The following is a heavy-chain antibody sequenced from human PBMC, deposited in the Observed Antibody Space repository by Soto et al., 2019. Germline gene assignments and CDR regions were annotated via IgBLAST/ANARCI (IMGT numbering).Heavy chain of an antibody. CDR1: GGSISRGGYY. D-gene: IGHD2-15*01. CDR2: IYYSGST. J-gene: IGHJ4*02. V-gene: IGHV4-31*03. CDR3: ASIPKGYCSGGSCYDY. Sequence: SETLSLTCTVSGGSISRGGYYWSWIRQHPGKGLEWIGYIYYSGSTYYNPSLKSRVTISVDTSKNQFSLKLSSVTAADTDVYYCASIPKGYCSGGSCYDYWGQGTLVTVSS.